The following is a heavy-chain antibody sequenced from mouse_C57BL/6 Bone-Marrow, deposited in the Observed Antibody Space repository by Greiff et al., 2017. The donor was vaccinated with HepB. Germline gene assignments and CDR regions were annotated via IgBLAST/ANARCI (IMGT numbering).Heavy chain of an antibody. CDR1: GYTFTDYE. D-gene: IGHD1-1*01. J-gene: IGHJ3*01. CDR2: IDPETGGT. CDR3: TRNYAFAY. Sequence: VNLVESGAELVRPGASVTLSCKASGYTFTDYEMHWVKQTPVHGLEWIGAIDPETGGTAYNQKFKGKAILTADKSSSTAYMELRSLTSEDSAVYYCTRNYAFAYWGQGTLVTVSA. V-gene: IGHV1-15*01.